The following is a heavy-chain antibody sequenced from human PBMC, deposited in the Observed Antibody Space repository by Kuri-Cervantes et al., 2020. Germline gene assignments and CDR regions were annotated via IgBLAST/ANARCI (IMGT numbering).Heavy chain of an antibody. CDR3: ARDQGSSTLWYYYGMDV. J-gene: IGHJ6*02. V-gene: IGHV4-59*01. D-gene: IGHD6-6*01. CDR1: GGSISSYY. CDR2: IYYSGST. Sequence: SETLSLTCTVSGGSISSYYWSWIRQPPGKGLEWIGYIYYSGSTNYNPSLKSRVTLSVDTSKNQFSLKLSSVTAADTAVYYCARDQGSSTLWYYYGMDVWGQGTTVTVSS.